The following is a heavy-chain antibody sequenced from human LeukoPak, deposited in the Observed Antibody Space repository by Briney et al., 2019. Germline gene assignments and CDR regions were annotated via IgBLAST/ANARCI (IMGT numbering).Heavy chain of an antibody. CDR1: GYTFTSYD. CDR3: ARRRAPARRSYCSGGSCYGGYNWFDP. D-gene: IGHD2-15*01. V-gene: IGHV1-8*01. Sequence: GASVKVSCKASGYTFTSYDINWVRQATGQGLEWMGWMNPNSGNTGYAQKFQGRVTMTRNTSISTAYMELSSLRSEDTAVYYCARRRAPARRSYCSGGSCYGGYNWFDPWGQGTLVTVSS. J-gene: IGHJ5*02. CDR2: MNPNSGNT.